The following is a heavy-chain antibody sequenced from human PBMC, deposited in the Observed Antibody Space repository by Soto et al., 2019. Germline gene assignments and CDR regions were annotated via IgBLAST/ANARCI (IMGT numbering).Heavy chain of an antibody. CDR1: GGSVTRNNW. Sequence: TSETLSLTCAVSGGSVTRNNWWTWVRQPPGQGLEWIGEIYRTGSTNYNPSLKSRVTISLDKSENQFSLKVTSLTAADTAVYYCASRDPGTSVDYWGQGTLVTVSS. J-gene: IGHJ4*02. CDR3: ASRDPGTSVDY. CDR2: IYRTGST. D-gene: IGHD1-7*01. V-gene: IGHV4-4*02.